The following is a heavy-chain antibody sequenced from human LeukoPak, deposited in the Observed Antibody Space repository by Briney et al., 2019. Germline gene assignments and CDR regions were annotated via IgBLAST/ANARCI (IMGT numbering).Heavy chain of an antibody. CDR2: ISSSGSTI. CDR3: AREDQPRGTFDY. Sequence: GGSLRLSCAASGFTFSSYEMNWVRQAPGKGPEWVSYISSSGSTIYYADSVKGRFTISRDNAKNPLYLQMNSLRAEDTALYYCAREDQPRGTFDYWGQGILVTVSS. V-gene: IGHV3-48*03. CDR1: GFTFSSYE. D-gene: IGHD2-15*01. J-gene: IGHJ4*02.